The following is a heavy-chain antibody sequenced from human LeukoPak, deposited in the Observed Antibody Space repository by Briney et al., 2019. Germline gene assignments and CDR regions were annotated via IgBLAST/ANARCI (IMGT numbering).Heavy chain of an antibody. CDR2: IYTSGST. J-gene: IGHJ3*02. CDR1: GGSISSGSYY. V-gene: IGHV4-61*02. CDR3: ARDPMYSGSLHAFDI. Sequence: PSQTLSLTCTVSGGSISSGSYYWSWIRQPAGKGLEWIGRIYTSGSTNYNPSLKSRVTISVDTSKNQFSLKLSSVTAANTAVYYCARDPMYSGSLHAFDIWGQGTMVTVSS. D-gene: IGHD1-26*01.